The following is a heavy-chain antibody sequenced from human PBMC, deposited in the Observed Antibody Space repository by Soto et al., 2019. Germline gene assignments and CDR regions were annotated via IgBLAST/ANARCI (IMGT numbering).Heavy chain of an antibody. CDR1: GGSFSGYY. D-gene: IGHD1-1*01. CDR3: ARGGLEPQYNYYYYGMDV. V-gene: IGHV4-34*01. Sequence: SETLSLTCAVYGGSFSGYYWSWIRQPPGKGLEWIGEINHRGSLNYNPSLRSRVTISADTSKNQFSLKLSSVTAADTGLYYCARGGLEPQYNYYYYGMDVWGQGTAVTVSS. CDR2: INHRGSL. J-gene: IGHJ6*02.